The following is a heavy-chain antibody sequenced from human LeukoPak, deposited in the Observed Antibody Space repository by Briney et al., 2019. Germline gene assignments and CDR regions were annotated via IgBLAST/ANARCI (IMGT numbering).Heavy chain of an antibody. J-gene: IGHJ3*02. D-gene: IGHD6-25*01. CDR1: GGSISSYY. Sequence: SETLSLTCTVSGGSISSYYWSWIRQPPGKGLEWIGYIYYSGSTNYNPSLKSRVTISVDTSKNQFSLKLSSATAADTAVYYCARDSSPHSGAFDIWGQGTMVTVSS. CDR2: IYYSGST. CDR3: ARDSSPHSGAFDI. V-gene: IGHV4-59*01.